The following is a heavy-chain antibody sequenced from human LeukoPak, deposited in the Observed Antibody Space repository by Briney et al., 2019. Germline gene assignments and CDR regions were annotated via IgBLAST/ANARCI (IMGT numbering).Heavy chain of an antibody. D-gene: IGHD3-10*01. J-gene: IGHJ5*02. Sequence: GESLKISCKGSGYSFTSYWIGWVRQMPGKGLEWMGIIYPGDSDTRYSPSFQGQVTISADKSISTAYLQWSSLKASDTAIYYCARTYYYGSGTRYWFDPWGQGALVTVSS. CDR3: ARTYYYGSGTRYWFDP. V-gene: IGHV5-51*01. CDR2: IYPGDSDT. CDR1: GYSFTSYW.